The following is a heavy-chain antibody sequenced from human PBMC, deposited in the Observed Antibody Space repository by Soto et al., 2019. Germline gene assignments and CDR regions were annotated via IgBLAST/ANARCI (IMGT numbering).Heavy chain of an antibody. CDR1: GFTFSSYA. V-gene: IGHV3-23*01. Sequence: GGSLRLSCAASGFTFSSYAMSWVRQAPGKGLEWVSAISGSGGSTYYADSVKGRFTISRDNSKNTLYLQMNSLRAEDTAVYYCAKIPSNYDSSGYSPSWGQGTLVTVSS. CDR3: AKIPSNYDSSGYSPS. J-gene: IGHJ5*02. D-gene: IGHD3-22*01. CDR2: ISGSGGST.